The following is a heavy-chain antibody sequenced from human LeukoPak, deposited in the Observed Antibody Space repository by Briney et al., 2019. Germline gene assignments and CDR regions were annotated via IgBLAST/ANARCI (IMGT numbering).Heavy chain of an antibody. CDR2: ISSSGSTI. D-gene: IGHD3-22*01. Sequence: GGSLRLSFAASGFTFSDYYMSWIRQAPGKGLEWVSYISSSGSTIYYADSVKGRFTISRDNAKNSLYLQMNSLRAEDTAVYYCAKDKGDDSSGYYYAYFDYWGQGTLVTVSS. J-gene: IGHJ4*02. V-gene: IGHV3-11*04. CDR3: AKDKGDDSSGYYYAYFDY. CDR1: GFTFSDYY.